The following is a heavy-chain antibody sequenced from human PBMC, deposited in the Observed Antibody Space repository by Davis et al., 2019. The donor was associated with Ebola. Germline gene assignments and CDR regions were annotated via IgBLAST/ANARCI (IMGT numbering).Heavy chain of an antibody. V-gene: IGHV3-13*01. CDR2: IGAAGDT. CDR1: GFTFRSYD. CDR3: ARAGFGSIWFDC. Sequence: PGGSLRLSCAASGFTFRSYDMHWVRQATGKGLEWVSAIGAAGDTYYPVSVKGRFTISRENAKNSLYLQLNSLRAEDTAVYYCARAGFGSIWFDCWGQGILVTVSS. J-gene: IGHJ5*01. D-gene: IGHD6-13*01.